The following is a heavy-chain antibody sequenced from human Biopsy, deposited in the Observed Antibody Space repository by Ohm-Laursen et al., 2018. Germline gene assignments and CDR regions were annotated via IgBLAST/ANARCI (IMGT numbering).Heavy chain of an antibody. CDR2: IYSNGNT. CDR3: ARDEGLLRAFDI. CDR1: GGSISGHF. D-gene: IGHD1-26*01. Sequence: GTLSLTCTVSGGSISGHFWSWVRQPAGKGLEWIGRIYSNGNTNYNPSLKSRVSMSVDTSKNHFSLNLTSVTAADTAVYYCARDEGLLRAFDIWGQGALVTVSS. J-gene: IGHJ4*02. V-gene: IGHV4-4*07.